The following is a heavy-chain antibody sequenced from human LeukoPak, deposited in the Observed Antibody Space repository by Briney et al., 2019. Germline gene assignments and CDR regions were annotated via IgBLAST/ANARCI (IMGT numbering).Heavy chain of an antibody. CDR2: IWYDGSNK. D-gene: IGHD2-15*01. J-gene: IGHJ3*02. CDR1: GFTFSSYG. V-gene: IGHV3-33*08. Sequence: GGSLRLSCAASGFTFSSYGMHWVRQAPGKGLEWVAVIWYDGSNKYYADSVKGRFTISRDNSKNTLYLQMNSLRAEDTAVYYCARYCSGGSCFLDAFDIWGQGTMVTVSS. CDR3: ARYCSGGSCFLDAFDI.